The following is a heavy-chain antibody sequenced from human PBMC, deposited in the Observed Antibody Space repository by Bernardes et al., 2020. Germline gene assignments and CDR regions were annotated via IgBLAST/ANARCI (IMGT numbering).Heavy chain of an antibody. Sequence: SETLSLTCTVSGGSISSSSYYWGWIRQPPGKGLEWIGSIYYSGSTYYNPSLKSRVTISVDTSKNQFSLKLSSVTAADTAVYYCASRSVAALDQIRTYYYYGMDVWGKGTTVTVSS. J-gene: IGHJ6*04. CDR1: GGSISSSSYY. D-gene: IGHD6-6*01. CDR2: IYYSGST. V-gene: IGHV4-39*01. CDR3: ASRSVAALDQIRTYYYYGMDV.